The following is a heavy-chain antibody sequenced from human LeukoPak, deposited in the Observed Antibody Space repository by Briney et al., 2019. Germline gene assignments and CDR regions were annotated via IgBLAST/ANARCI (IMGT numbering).Heavy chain of an antibody. V-gene: IGHV3-33*06. Sequence: GGSLRLSCVTSGFTFSTYGMHWVRQAPGKGLEWVAVVWYDGSHTYYADYVKGRFTVSRDNSKNTLYLQMNSLRAEDTAVYYCAKDRLVLAYYFDYWGQGTLVTVSS. D-gene: IGHD6-6*01. CDR2: VWYDGSHT. CDR3: AKDRLVLAYYFDY. J-gene: IGHJ4*02. CDR1: GFTFSTYG.